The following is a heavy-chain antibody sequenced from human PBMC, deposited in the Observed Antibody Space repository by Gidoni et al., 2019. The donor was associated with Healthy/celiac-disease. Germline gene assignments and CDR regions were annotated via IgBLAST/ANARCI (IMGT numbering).Heavy chain of an antibody. V-gene: IGHV3-30*18. J-gene: IGHJ4*02. D-gene: IGHD3-10*01. CDR3: AKDRSGNYYGSGSYFGGIDY. CDR2: ISYDGSNK. Sequence: QVQLVESGGGVVQPGRSLRLSCAASGFTFSSHGMHWVRQAPGKGLEWVAVISYDGSNKYYAASVKGRFTISRDNSKNTLYLQMNSLRAEDTAVYYCAKDRSGNYYGSGSYFGGIDYWGQGTLVTVSS. CDR1: GFTFSSHG.